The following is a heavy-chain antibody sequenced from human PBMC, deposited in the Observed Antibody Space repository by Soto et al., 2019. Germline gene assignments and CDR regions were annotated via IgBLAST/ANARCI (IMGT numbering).Heavy chain of an antibody. CDR1: GFTFDDYG. V-gene: IGHV3-9*01. J-gene: IGHJ5*02. CDR2: ISWNSGSI. D-gene: IGHD6-19*01. Sequence: HPGGSLRLSCAASGFTFDDYGMHWVRQAPGKGLEWVSGISWNSGSIGYADSVKGRFTISRDNARSSLYLQMNSLRAEDTALYYCAKDYLTAGYNSGWYDHWGQGTLVTVSS. CDR3: AKDYLTAGYNSGWYDH.